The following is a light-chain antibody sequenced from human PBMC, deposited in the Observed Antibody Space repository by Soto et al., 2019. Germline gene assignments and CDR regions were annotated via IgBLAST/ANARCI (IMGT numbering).Light chain of an antibody. CDR3: HQFASTPRT. J-gene: IGKJ1*01. V-gene: IGKV3-20*01. Sequence: EVVLTQSPGTLSLSPGESATLSCRASQSVDRNYLAWYQQKPGQAPRLLIYGASSRATGIPPRFSGSGSGTEFVLTISGLEPEDFAVDYCHQFASTPRTFGQGTKVESK. CDR1: QSVDRNY. CDR2: GAS.